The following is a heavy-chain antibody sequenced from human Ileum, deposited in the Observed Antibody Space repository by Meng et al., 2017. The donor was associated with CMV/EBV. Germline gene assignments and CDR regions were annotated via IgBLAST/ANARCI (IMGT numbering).Heavy chain of an antibody. V-gene: IGHV3-30*02. J-gene: IGHJ4*02. Sequence: QVEPGGAGGGVVHPGVSLRVSCSTAGFRFSSFGMHWVRQAPGKWLEWVEFVRPDGTNESYADSVKGRSNISRDNSKNTLYLQMNSLRAEDTAIYYCARGLGAYDYWGQGTLVTVSS. CDR1: GFRFSSFG. D-gene: IGHD3-16*01. CDR3: ARGLGAYDY. CDR2: VRPDGTNE.